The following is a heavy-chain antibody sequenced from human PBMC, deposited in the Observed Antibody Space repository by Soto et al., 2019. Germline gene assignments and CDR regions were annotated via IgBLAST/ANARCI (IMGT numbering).Heavy chain of an antibody. Sequence: GESLKISCKGSGYTLTACWIGWVRQMPGKGLEWMGIIYPGDSDARYSPSFQGQATISVDKSISTAYLQWSSLKASDTAMYYCAKYQRLGYYYYAMDVWGQGTTVTVSS. CDR2: IYPGDSDA. V-gene: IGHV5-51*01. CDR3: AKYQRLGYYYYAMDV. J-gene: IGHJ6*02. CDR1: GYTLTACW. D-gene: IGHD2-2*01.